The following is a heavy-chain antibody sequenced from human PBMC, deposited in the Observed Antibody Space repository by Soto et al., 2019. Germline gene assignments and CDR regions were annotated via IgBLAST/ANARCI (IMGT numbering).Heavy chain of an antibody. D-gene: IGHD6-19*01. Sequence: QVQLVESGGGVVQPGRSLRLSCAASGFTFSSYTMHWVRQAPGKGLEWVAVISYDGNNKYYADSVKGRFTISSDNSKSELYLQMNSLRAEDAAMYDCARDPGGGWSGFGDAWGQGTTVTVSS. CDR1: GFTFSSYT. J-gene: IGHJ6*02. CDR2: ISYDGNNK. CDR3: ARDPGGGWSGFGDA. V-gene: IGHV3-30-3*01.